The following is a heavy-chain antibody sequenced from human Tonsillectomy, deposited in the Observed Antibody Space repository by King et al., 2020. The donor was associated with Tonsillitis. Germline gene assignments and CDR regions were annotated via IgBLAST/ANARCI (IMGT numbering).Heavy chain of an antibody. V-gene: IGHV3-11*01. CDR2: ISSSGFTI. CDR3: ARDQRRPHYYYSGMDV. J-gene: IGHJ6*02. Sequence: VQLVESGGGLVKPGGSLKLSCAASGFTFSDYYMSWIRQAPGKGLEWVSYISSSGFTIYYADSVKGRFTISRDNAKNSLYLQMNSLGAEDTAVYYCARDQRRPHYYYSGMDVWGQGTTVTVSS. CDR1: GFTFSDYY.